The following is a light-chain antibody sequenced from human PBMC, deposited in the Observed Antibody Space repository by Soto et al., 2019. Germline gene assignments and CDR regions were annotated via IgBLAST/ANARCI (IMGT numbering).Light chain of an antibody. J-gene: IGLJ2*01. Sequence: QSALAQPASVSGSPGQSIIISCSGTSSDIGRYDLVSWYQQHPGKAPKLMIYEVSRRPSGVPDRFSGSKSGNTASLTVSGLQAEDEADYYCSSNAGSNNLVFGGGTQLTVL. CDR2: EVS. CDR1: SSDIGRYDL. V-gene: IGLV2-8*01. CDR3: SSNAGSNNLV.